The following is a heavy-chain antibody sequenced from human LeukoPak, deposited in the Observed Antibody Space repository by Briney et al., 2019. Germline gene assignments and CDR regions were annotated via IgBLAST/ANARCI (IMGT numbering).Heavy chain of an antibody. CDR1: GYSFTSYW. D-gene: IGHD6-13*01. V-gene: IGHV5-51*01. J-gene: IGHJ6*03. Sequence: GESLKISCKGSGYSFTSYWIGWVRQMPGKGLEWMGIIYPGDSDTRYSPSFQGQVTISADKSISTAYLQWSSLKASDTAMYYCARGSSSWYPYYYYYMDVWGKGTTVTVSS. CDR2: IYPGDSDT. CDR3: ARGSSSWYPYYYYYMDV.